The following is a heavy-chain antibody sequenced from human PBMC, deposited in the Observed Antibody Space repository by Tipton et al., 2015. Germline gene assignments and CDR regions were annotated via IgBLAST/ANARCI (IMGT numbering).Heavy chain of an antibody. Sequence: TLSLTCTVSGGSISGAYNYWSWIRQHPTKGLEWIGYIFYSGSAFYNPSLKSRVTISVDTSKNQFSLRLNSVTAADTAVYYCARGGRQYPTYALYLWGQGTAVTYSS. D-gene: IGHD2-8*01. CDR1: GGSISGAYNY. CDR3: ARGGRQYPTYALYL. V-gene: IGHV4-31*03. CDR2: IFYSGSA. J-gene: IGHJ6*02.